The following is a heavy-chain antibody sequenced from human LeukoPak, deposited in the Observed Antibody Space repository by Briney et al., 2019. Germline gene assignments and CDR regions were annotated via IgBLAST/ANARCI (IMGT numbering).Heavy chain of an antibody. V-gene: IGHV3-21*01. J-gene: IGHJ1*01. CDR2: ISSSSSYI. CDR3: ARAGYCSSTSCYTGGHAEYFQH. CDR1: GFTFSSYS. Sequence: GGSLRLSCAASGFTFSSYSMNWVRQAPGKGLEWVSSISSSSSYIYYADSVKGRFTISRDNAKNSLYLQINSLRAEDTAVYYCARAGYCSSTSCYTGGHAEYFQHWGQGTLVTVSS. D-gene: IGHD2-2*02.